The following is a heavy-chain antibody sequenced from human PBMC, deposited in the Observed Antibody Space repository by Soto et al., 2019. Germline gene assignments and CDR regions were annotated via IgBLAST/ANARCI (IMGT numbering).Heavy chain of an antibody. V-gene: IGHV3-74*01. CDR1: GLTFSNYW. D-gene: IGHD2-15*01. J-gene: IGHJ6*03. Sequence: EVQLVESGGGLVQPGGSLRLSCVASGLTFSNYWMYWVRQAPGEGLVWVSRINNDGSVSSYADSVKGRLTISRDNVKNTLYLQMDSLRAEDTAVYYCARGDCVGGTCYSLAGSFYYYMDVWGKGTTVTVFS. CDR2: INNDGSVS. CDR3: ARGDCVGGTCYSLAGSFYYYMDV.